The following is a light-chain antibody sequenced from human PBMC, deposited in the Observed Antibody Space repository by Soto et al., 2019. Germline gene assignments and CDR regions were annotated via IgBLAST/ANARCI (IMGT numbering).Light chain of an antibody. CDR3: QQYNNWPPA. V-gene: IGKV3-15*01. CDR1: QSVSGN. CDR2: GAS. J-gene: IGKJ1*01. Sequence: EIVMTQSPATLSVSPGERATLSCRTSQSVSGNLAWYQQKPGQAPRLLIYGASTRATGIPARFSGGGSGTVFTLTISSLQSEDFAVYYCQQYNNWPPAFGQGTKVEIK.